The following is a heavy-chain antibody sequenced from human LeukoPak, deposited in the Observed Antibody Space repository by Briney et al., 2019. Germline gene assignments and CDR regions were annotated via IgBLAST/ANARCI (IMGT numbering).Heavy chain of an antibody. CDR2: INPNSGGT. J-gene: IGHJ4*02. D-gene: IGHD2-15*01. CDR1: GYTFTGYY. Sequence: EASVKVSCKASGYTFTGYYMHWVRQAPGQGLEWMGRINPNSGGTNYAQKFQGRVTMTRDTSISTAYMELSRLRSDDTAVYYCATFLVERSGIDYWGQGTLVTVSS. V-gene: IGHV1-2*06. CDR3: ATFLVERSGIDY.